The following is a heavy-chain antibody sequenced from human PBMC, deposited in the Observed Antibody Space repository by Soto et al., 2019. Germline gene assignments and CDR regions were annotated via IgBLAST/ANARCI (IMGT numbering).Heavy chain of an antibody. J-gene: IGHJ4*02. Sequence: PSETLSLTCAVYGGSFSGYYWSWIRQPPGKGLEWIGEINHSGSTNYNPSLKSRVTISVDTSKNQFSLKLSSVTAADTAVYYCARGRGYGGKRMDYWGQGTLVTVSS. CDR1: GGSFSGYY. D-gene: IGHD4-17*01. V-gene: IGHV4-34*01. CDR3: ARGRGYGGKRMDY. CDR2: INHSGST.